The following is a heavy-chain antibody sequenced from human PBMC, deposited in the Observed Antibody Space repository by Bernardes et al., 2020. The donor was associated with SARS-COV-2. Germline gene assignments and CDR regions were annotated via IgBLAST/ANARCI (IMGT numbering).Heavy chain of an antibody. D-gene: IGHD3-10*01. Sequence: GGSLRLSCAASGFTFDDYAMHWVRQAPGKGLEWVSGISWNSGSIGYADSVKGRFTISRDNAKNSLYLQMNSLRAEDTALYYCASVLLWFGDSYWGQGTLVTVSS. CDR2: ISWNSGSI. CDR3: ASVLLWFGDSY. CDR1: GFTFDDYA. V-gene: IGHV3-9*01. J-gene: IGHJ4*02.